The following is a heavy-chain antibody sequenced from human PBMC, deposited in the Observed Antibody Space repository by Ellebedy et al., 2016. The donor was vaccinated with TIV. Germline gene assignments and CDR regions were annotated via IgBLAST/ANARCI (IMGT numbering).Heavy chain of an antibody. CDR1: GFTFSSYA. Sequence: GESLKISXAASGFTFSSYAMRWVRQAPGKGLEWVAVISYDGSNKYYADSVKGRFTISRDNSKNTLYLQMNSLRAEDTAVYYCARARGWGELSEVDYWGQGTLVTVSS. CDR2: ISYDGSNK. D-gene: IGHD3-16*02. CDR3: ARARGWGELSEVDY. J-gene: IGHJ4*02. V-gene: IGHV3-30-3*01.